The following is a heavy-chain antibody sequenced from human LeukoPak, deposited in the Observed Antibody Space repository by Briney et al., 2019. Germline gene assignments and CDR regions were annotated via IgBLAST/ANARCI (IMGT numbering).Heavy chain of an antibody. J-gene: IGHJ4*02. D-gene: IGHD2-2*01. CDR2: IYHSGST. V-gene: IGHV4-30-4*08. Sequence: TLSLTCTVSGGSISSGDYYWSWIRQPPGKGLEWIGYIYHSGSTYYNPSLKSRVTISVDRSKNQFSLKLSSVTAADTAVYYCARGGGTDIVVVPAALDYWGQGTLVTVSS. CDR3: ARGGGTDIVVVPAALDY. CDR1: GGSISSGDYY.